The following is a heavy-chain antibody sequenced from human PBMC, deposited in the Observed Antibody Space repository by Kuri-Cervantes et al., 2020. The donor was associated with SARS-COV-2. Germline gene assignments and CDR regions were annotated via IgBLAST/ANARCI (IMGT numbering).Heavy chain of an antibody. CDR1: GLSFSNFA. D-gene: IGHD4-17*01. V-gene: IGHV3-21*01. CDR3: ARGPTPYGDYVH. CDR2: ISIRSDSI. J-gene: IGHJ4*02. Sequence: GGSLRLSCVASGLSFSNFAMSWVRQSPGKGLEWVSSISIRSDSIFYADSVKGRFTISRDNAKNTLYLQMNSLRAEDTAVYYCARGPTPYGDYVHWGQGTLVTVSS.